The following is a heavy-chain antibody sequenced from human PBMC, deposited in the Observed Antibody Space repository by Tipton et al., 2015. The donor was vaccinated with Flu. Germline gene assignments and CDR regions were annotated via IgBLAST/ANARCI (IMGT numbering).Heavy chain of an antibody. D-gene: IGHD5-12*01. J-gene: IGHJ4*02. CDR1: GFTFSNAW. CDR2: IKSKTDGGTT. CDR3: TSDSGYDYSPWY. Sequence: SLRLSCAASGFTFSNAWMSWVRQAPGKGLEWVGRIKSKTDGGTTDYAAPVKGRFTISRDDSRNTLYLQMNSLKTEDTAVYYCTSDSGYDYSPWYWGQGTLVTVSS. V-gene: IGHV3-15*01.